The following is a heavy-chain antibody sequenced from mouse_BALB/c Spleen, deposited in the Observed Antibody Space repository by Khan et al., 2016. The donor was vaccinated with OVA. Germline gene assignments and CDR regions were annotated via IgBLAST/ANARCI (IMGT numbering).Heavy chain of an antibody. CDR3: AGHLSGSFAY. CDR1: GFTFSSYS. V-gene: IGHV5-6*01. J-gene: IGHJ3*01. CDR2: ISSGGDYT. Sequence: EVELVESGGDLVKPGGSLKLSCAASGFTFSSYSMSWVRQTPDKRLECVASISSGGDYTYYPDSVKGRLTISRDNAKYTMYRQMSVLMSEDTAMYYCAGHLSGSFAYWGQETLVTVSA. D-gene: IGHD4-1*01.